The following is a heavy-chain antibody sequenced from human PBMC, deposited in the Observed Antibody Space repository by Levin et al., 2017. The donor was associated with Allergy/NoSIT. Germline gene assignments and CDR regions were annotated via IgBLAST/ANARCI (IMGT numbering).Heavy chain of an antibody. CDR3: ARLEGEVGAILYYYGMDV. Sequence: ETLSLTCAASGFTFSSYSMNWVRQAPGKGLEWVSSISSSSSYIYYADSVKGRFTISRDNAKNSLYLQMNSLRAEDTAVYYCARLEGEVGAILYYYGMDVWGQGTTVTVSS. CDR2: ISSSSSYI. D-gene: IGHD1-26*01. J-gene: IGHJ6*02. V-gene: IGHV3-21*01. CDR1: GFTFSSYS.